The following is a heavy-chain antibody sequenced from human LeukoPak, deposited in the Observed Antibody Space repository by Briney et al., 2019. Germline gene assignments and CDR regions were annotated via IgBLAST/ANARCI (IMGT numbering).Heavy chain of an antibody. CDR1: GFTFSSYD. V-gene: IGHV3-23*01. CDR2: ISGSGGST. Sequence: GGSLRLSCAASGFTFSSYDMSWVRQAPGKGLEWVSDISGSGGSTSYADSVKGRFTISRDNSKNTLYLQMNTLRAEDTAVYYCASQGADCSSTSCSLDYWGQGTLVTVSS. D-gene: IGHD2-2*01. J-gene: IGHJ4*02. CDR3: ASQGADCSSTSCSLDY.